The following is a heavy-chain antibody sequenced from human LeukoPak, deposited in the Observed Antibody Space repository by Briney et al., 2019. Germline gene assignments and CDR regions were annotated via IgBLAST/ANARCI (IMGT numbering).Heavy chain of an antibody. Sequence: GGSLRLSCAASGFTFSSYGMHWVRQAPGKGLEWVSSISSSSSYIYYADSVKGRFTISRDNAKNSLYLQMNSLRAEDTAVYYCARYITMVRGSAFDIWGQGTMVTVSS. D-gene: IGHD3-10*01. CDR1: GFTFSSYG. V-gene: IGHV3-21*01. J-gene: IGHJ3*02. CDR2: ISSSSSYI. CDR3: ARYITMVRGSAFDI.